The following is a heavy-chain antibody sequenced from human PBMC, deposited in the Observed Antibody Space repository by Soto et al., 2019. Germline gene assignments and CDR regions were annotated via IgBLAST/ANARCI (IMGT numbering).Heavy chain of an antibody. J-gene: IGHJ4*02. CDR2: INAGNGNT. Sequence: ASVKVSCKASGYTFTSYAMHWVRQAPGQRLEWMGWINAGNGNTKYSQNFQGRVTITRDTSASTACMELSSLRPEDTAVYYCAREYDSSGYFFDYWGQGTLVTVSS. CDR1: GYTFTSYA. D-gene: IGHD3-22*01. CDR3: AREYDSSGYFFDY. V-gene: IGHV1-3*01.